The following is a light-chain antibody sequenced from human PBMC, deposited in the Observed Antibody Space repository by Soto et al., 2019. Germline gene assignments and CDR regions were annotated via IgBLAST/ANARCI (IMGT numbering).Light chain of an antibody. Sequence: EILLTQSPATLSLSPGERATLSCRASQSVSSYLAWYQQKPGQAPRLLIYDASNRATGIPPRFSGSGSGTDFTLTISSLEPEDYAVYYCHQRSNWPPLTFGGGTRVQIK. V-gene: IGKV3-11*01. J-gene: IGKJ4*01. CDR2: DAS. CDR3: HQRSNWPPLT. CDR1: QSVSSY.